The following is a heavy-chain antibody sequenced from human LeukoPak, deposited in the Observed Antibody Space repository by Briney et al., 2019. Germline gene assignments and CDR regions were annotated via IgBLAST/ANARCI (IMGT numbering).Heavy chain of an antibody. V-gene: IGHV1-69*05. CDR2: IIPIFGTA. J-gene: IGHJ6*03. CDR3: ARGSVPHPPYYYYMDV. CDR1: GGTFSSYA. Sequence: ASVKVSCKASGGTFSSYAISWVRQAPGQGLEWMGGIIPIFGTANYAQKFQGRVTITTDESTSTAYMELSSLRSEDTAVYYCARGSVPHPPYYYYMDVWGKGTTVTVSS.